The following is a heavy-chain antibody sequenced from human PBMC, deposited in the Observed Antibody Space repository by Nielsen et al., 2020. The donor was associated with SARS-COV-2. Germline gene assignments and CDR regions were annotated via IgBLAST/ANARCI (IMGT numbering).Heavy chain of an antibody. D-gene: IGHD2-21*02. V-gene: IGHV3-9*01. J-gene: IGHJ6*02. CDR2: ISWNSGSI. CDR3: ARDEAYCGGDCYSYYYYGMDV. Sequence: SLKISCAASGFTFDDYAMHWVRQAPGKGLEWVSGISWNSGSIGYADSVKGRFTISRDNAKNSLYLQMNSLRDEDTAVYYCARDEAYCGGDCYSYYYYGMDVWGQGTTVTVSS. CDR1: GFTFDDYA.